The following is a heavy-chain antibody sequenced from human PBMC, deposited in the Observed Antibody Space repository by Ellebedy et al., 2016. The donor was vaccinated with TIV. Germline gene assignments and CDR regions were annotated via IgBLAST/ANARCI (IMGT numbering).Heavy chain of an antibody. D-gene: IGHD6-19*01. J-gene: IGHJ4*02. V-gene: IGHV3-30*02. CDR3: AGLGVAGR. CDR2: IRNDGSDK. CDR1: GFTFGSYG. Sequence: PGGSLRLSCVASGFTFGSYGMHRVRQAPGKGLEWVAFIRNDGSDKYYADSVKGRFTISRDNSKNTLSLQMNSLRPEDTAVYYCAGLGVAGRWGQGTLVTVSS.